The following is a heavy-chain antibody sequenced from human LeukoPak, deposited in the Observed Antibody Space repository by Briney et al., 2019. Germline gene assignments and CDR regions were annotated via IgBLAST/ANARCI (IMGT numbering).Heavy chain of an antibody. V-gene: IGHV3-23*01. J-gene: IGHJ4*02. CDR3: AKDAGGAGASTFDY. CDR1: GFAFSSHA. Sequence: GGSLRLSCAASGFAFSSHAMSWVRQAPGKGLEWVSTIGGRGGSIYYADAVKGRFTISRDNSKNTLSLQMNSLKAEDTAIYYCAKDAGGAGASTFDYWGQGTLVTVSS. CDR2: IGGRGGSI. D-gene: IGHD3-10*01.